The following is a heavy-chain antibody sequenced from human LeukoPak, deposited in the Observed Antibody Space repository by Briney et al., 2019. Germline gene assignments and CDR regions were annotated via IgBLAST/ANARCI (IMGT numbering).Heavy chain of an antibody. Sequence: PGGSLRPSCSASGFIFSSYNMNWVRQAPGKGLEWVSSISSSSTYIYYGDSVKGRFTISRDNAKKSLYLQMNSLRGEDTAVYYCARDGDTRSSFDYWGQGTLVAVSS. D-gene: IGHD2-2*01. V-gene: IGHV3-21*01. CDR2: ISSSSTYI. CDR1: GFIFSSYN. J-gene: IGHJ4*02. CDR3: ARDGDTRSSFDY.